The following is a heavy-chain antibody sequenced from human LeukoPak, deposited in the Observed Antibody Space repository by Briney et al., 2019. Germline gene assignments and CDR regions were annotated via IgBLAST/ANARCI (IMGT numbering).Heavy chain of an antibody. J-gene: IGHJ4*02. D-gene: IGHD2-2*01. CDR1: GYTFTSYD. CDR3: ARVPRYCSSTSCYPFDY. Sequence: GASVKVSCKASGYTFTSYDINWVRQATGQGLEWMGWMNPNSGNTGYAQKFQGRVTITRNTSISTAYVELSSLRSEDTAVYYCARVPRYCSSTSCYPFDYWGQGTLVTVSS. V-gene: IGHV1-8*03. CDR2: MNPNSGNT.